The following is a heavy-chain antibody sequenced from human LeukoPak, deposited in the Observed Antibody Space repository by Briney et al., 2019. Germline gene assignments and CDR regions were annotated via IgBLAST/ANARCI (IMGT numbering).Heavy chain of an antibody. CDR2: ITYSGDA. Sequence: PGGSLRLSCAASGFXFSSYAIRWVRQAPGKGLEWVSSITYSGDAYYADSVKGRFTISRDNSQNTLYLQMNSLRAEDTAVYYCASSYYFDYWGQGTLVTVSS. J-gene: IGHJ4*02. CDR1: GFXFSSYA. CDR3: ASSYYFDY. V-gene: IGHV3-23*01.